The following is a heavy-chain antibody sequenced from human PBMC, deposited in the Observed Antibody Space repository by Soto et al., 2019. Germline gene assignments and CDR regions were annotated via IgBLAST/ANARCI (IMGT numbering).Heavy chain of an antibody. J-gene: IGHJ6*02. CDR3: ARGKVATISIPYYHYYGMDV. V-gene: IGHV1-69*06. CDR1: GGTFSSFT. Sequence: QVQLVQSGAEVKKPGSSVKVSCKASGGTFSSFTLSWVRQAPGQGLEWMGGSIPIFGTPNYAENFQGRVTITADKSTRTAYMELSSLRSEDTAVYYCARGKVATISIPYYHYYGMDVCGQGTTVTVSS. D-gene: IGHD5-12*01. CDR2: SIPIFGTP.